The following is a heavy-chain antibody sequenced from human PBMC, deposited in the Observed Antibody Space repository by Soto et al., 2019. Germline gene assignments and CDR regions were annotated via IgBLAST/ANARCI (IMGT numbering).Heavy chain of an antibody. CDR1: GDSISSSY. CDR2: IYYSGST. J-gene: IGHJ5*02. D-gene: IGHD5-12*01. Sequence: QVQLQESGPGLVEPSETLSLTCSVSGDSISSSYWSWIRQPPGKGLEWIGYIYYSGSTNYNPSLKSRVTISLHTSKNQFSLKVSSVTAADTAVYYCARGYDWFDPWGQGTLVTVSS. CDR3: ARGYDWFDP. V-gene: IGHV4-59*01.